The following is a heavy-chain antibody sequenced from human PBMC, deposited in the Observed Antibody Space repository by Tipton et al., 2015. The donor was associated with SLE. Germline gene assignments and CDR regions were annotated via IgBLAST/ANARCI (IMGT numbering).Heavy chain of an antibody. V-gene: IGHV4-59*01. D-gene: IGHD3-22*01. CDR3: AKDGNLSDRGAFDV. Sequence: TLSLTCTVSGDSILNYYWSWIRQPPGKGLEWIGYIYFSGISNYNPSLKSRVPVSIDTAKNHFSLKLSSVTAADTAVYYCAKDGNLSDRGAFDVWGQGTMVTISS. J-gene: IGHJ3*01. CDR2: IYFSGIS. CDR1: GDSILNYY.